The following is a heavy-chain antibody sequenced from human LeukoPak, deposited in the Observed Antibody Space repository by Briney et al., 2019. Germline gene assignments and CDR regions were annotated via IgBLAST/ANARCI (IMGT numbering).Heavy chain of an antibody. CDR3: ARHEYSYGHQYYFDY. Sequence: SETLSLTCTVSGGSISSYYWSWIRQPPGKGLEWIGYIYYSGSTNYNPSLKSRVTISVDTSKNQFSLKLSSVTAADTAVYYCARHEYSYGHQYYFDYWGQGTLVTVSS. D-gene: IGHD5-18*01. V-gene: IGHV4-59*08. CDR2: IYYSGST. CDR1: GGSISSYY. J-gene: IGHJ4*02.